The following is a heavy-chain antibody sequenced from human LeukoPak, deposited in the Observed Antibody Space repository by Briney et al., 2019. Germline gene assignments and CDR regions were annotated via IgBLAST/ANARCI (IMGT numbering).Heavy chain of an antibody. V-gene: IGHV1-18*01. CDR1: GYTFTSYG. J-gene: IGHJ4*02. D-gene: IGHD6-19*01. Sequence: ASVKVSCKASGYTFTSYGISWVRQAPGQGLEWMGWISAYNGNTNYAQKLQGRVTMTTDTSTSTAYMELRSLRSDDTAVYYCARVVAVAGTSQDYFDYWGQGTLVTVSS. CDR3: ARVVAVAGTSQDYFDY. CDR2: ISAYNGNT.